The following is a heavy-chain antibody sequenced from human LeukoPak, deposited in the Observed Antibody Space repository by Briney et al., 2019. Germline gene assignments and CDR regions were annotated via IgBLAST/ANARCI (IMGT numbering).Heavy chain of an antibody. V-gene: IGHV3-30*03. D-gene: IGHD3-3*01. J-gene: IGHJ4*02. Sequence: GGSLRLSCAASGFTFSSYGMHWVRQAPGKGLEWVAVISYDGSNKYYADSVKGRFTISRDNSKNTLYLQMNSLRAEDTAVYYCARGSAFDFLDYFDYWGQGTLVTVSS. CDR2: ISYDGSNK. CDR3: ARGSAFDFLDYFDY. CDR1: GFTFSSYG.